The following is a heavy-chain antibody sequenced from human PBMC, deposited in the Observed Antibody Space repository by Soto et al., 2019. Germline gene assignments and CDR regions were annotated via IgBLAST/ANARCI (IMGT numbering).Heavy chain of an antibody. CDR1: GFTFSDYY. CDR3: AKHPSSTMVRGVIIMAWYFDY. D-gene: IGHD3-10*01. V-gene: IGHV3-11*01. J-gene: IGHJ4*02. Sequence: PGGSLRLSCAASGFTFSDYYMSWIRQAPGKGLEWVSYISSSGSTIYYADSVKGRFTISRDNAKNTLYLQMNSLRAEDTAVYYCAKHPSSTMVRGVIIMAWYFDYWGQGTLVTVSS. CDR2: ISSSGSTI.